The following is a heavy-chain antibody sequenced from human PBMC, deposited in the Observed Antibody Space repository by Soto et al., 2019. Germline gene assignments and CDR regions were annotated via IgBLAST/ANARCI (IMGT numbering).Heavy chain of an antibody. J-gene: IGHJ4*02. CDR2: IYWNDDN. CDR3: AHGSGWLSDD. V-gene: IGHV2-5*01. Sequence: QITLKESGPTLVKPTETLTLTCTFSGFSLNSPSVGVNWIRQPPGKALEWLALIYWNDDNHYSPSLRSRLTITKDTSKNQVVLTMTNMDPVDTATYYCAHGSGWLSDDWSQGTLVTVSS. CDR1: GFSLNSPSVG. D-gene: IGHD6-19*01.